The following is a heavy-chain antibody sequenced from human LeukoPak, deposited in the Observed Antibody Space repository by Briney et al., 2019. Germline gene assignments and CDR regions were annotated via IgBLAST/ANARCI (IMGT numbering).Heavy chain of an antibody. CDR3: ARDRSTMVRGAHYFDY. D-gene: IGHD3-10*01. J-gene: IGHJ4*02. CDR1: GFSFSNYS. V-gene: IGHV3-48*04. CDR2: LSGSSFTA. Sequence: AGGSLRLSCVASGFSFSNYSMNWVRQTPGKGLEWVSCLSGSSFTAYYGDSVKGRFTISRDNAKNSLYLQMNSLRAEDTAVYYCARDRSTMVRGAHYFDYWGQGTLVTVSS.